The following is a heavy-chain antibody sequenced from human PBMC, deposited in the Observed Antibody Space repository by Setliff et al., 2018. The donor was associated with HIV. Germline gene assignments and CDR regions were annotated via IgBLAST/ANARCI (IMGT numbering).Heavy chain of an antibody. CDR3: ARGQFVSPGPRTHYMDL. CDR2: VSPIGET. Sequence: NPSETLSLTCAVFGESSNNDAWTWIRQPPGKGLEWIGEVSPIGETTYSQSLKDRVTISIDTSKHHFSLKMNSVTVADTAVYYCARGQFVSPGPRTHYMDLWAKGTSVTVSS. V-gene: IGHV4-34*01. CDR1: GESSNNDA. D-gene: IGHD3-16*01. J-gene: IGHJ6*03.